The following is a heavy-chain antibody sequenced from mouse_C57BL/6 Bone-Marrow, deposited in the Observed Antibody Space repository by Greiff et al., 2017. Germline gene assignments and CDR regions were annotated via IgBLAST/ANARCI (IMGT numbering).Heavy chain of an antibody. J-gene: IGHJ2*01. D-gene: IGHD2-5*01. CDR3: ASSYYSNVYYFDD. Sequence: QVQLQQPGAELVTPGASVKMSCKASGYTFTSYWITWVKQRHGQGLEWIGDIYPCSGSTNYNEKFKGQATLTVDTSSSTAYMQLSSLTSEYSSVYYCASSYYSNVYYFDDWGQGTTLTVAS. CDR1: GYTFTSYW. V-gene: IGHV1-55*01. CDR2: IYPCSGST.